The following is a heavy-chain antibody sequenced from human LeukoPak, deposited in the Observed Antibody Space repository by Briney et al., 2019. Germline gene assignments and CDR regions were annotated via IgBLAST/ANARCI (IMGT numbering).Heavy chain of an antibody. Sequence: GSLRLSCAASGFTFSSYGMSWIRQPPGKGLEWIGSIYYSGSTYYNPSLKSRVTISVDTSKNQFSLKLSSVTAADTAVYYCARIYGSGSYYVYYYYYMDVWGKGTTVTISS. CDR3: ARIYGSGSYYVYYYYYMDV. J-gene: IGHJ6*03. CDR2: IYYSGST. V-gene: IGHV4-39*01. D-gene: IGHD3-10*01. CDR1: GFTFSSYG.